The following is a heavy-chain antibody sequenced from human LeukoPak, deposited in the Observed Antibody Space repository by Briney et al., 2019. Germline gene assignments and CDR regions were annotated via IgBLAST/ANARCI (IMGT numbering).Heavy chain of an antibody. CDR2: ISWNSGSI. V-gene: IGHV3-9*01. D-gene: IGHD3-22*01. CDR1: GFTFDDYA. Sequence: GGSLRLSCAASGFTFDDYAMHWVRQAPGKGLEWVSGISWNSGSIGYADSVKGRFTISRDNAKNSLYLQMYSLRAEDTALYYCAKDLSPNYYDSSGPYFDYWGQGTLVTVSS. J-gene: IGHJ4*02. CDR3: AKDLSPNYYDSSGPYFDY.